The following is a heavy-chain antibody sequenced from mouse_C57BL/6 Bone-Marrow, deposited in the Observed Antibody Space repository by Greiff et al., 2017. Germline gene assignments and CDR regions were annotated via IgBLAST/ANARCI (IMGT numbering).Heavy chain of an antibody. J-gene: IGHJ1*03. CDR2: IYPGSGST. CDR1: GYTFTSYW. CDR3: ASYYYVRSSFDV. Sequence: QVQLQQPGAELVKPGASVKMSCKASGYTFTSYWITWVKQRPGQGLEWIGDIYPGSGSTNYNEKFKSKATLTVDTASITAYMQLSSLTSEDSAVYYCASYYYVRSSFDVWGTGTTVTVSS. V-gene: IGHV1-55*01. D-gene: IGHD1-1*01.